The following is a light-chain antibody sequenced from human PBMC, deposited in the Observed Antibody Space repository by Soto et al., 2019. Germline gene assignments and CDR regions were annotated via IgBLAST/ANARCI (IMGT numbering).Light chain of an antibody. J-gene: IGKJ3*01. CDR2: AAS. CDR1: QGIRND. V-gene: IGKV1-6*01. CDR3: LQDYNYPIT. Sequence: AIQITQSPSSLSASVGDRVTITCRSSQGIRNDLGWYQQKPGKAPKLLIYAASSLESGVPSRFSGSGSGTDFTLTISSLQPEDFATYYCLQDYNYPITFGPATKVDIK.